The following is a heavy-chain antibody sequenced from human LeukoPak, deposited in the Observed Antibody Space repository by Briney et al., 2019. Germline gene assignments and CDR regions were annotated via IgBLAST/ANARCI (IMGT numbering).Heavy chain of an antibody. Sequence: PGGSLRLSCAASGFTFSSYGIHWVRQAPGKGLEWVAVISYDGRHTYFSDSVKGRFTISRDDSKNTVYLQMNSLRPEDTAVYSCAKDWRYCSSTRCAPSPAAFDVWGPGTMVTVSS. J-gene: IGHJ3*01. CDR3: AKDWRYCSSTRCAPSPAAFDV. CDR1: GFTFSSYG. CDR2: ISYDGRHT. V-gene: IGHV3-30*06. D-gene: IGHD2-2*01.